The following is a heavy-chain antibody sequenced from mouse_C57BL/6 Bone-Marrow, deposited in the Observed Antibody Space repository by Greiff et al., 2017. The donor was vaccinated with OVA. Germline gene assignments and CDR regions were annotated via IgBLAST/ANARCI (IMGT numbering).Heavy chain of an antibody. Sequence: QVQLQQSGAELVRPGASVTLSCKASGYTFTDYEMHWVKQTPVHGLEWIGAIDPETGGTAYNQKFKGKAILTADKSSSTAYMKLRSLTSEDSAVYYCTGYYGSPFDYWDRGTTLTVSS. D-gene: IGHD1-1*01. V-gene: IGHV1-15*01. CDR2: IDPETGGT. CDR1: GYTFTDYE. CDR3: TGYYGSPFDY. J-gene: IGHJ2*01.